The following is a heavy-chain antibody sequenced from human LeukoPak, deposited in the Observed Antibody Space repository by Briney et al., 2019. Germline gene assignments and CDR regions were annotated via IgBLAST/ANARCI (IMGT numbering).Heavy chain of an antibody. D-gene: IGHD1-7*01. J-gene: IGHJ4*02. CDR1: GGSSSGYY. CDR3: ARSKLELPLS. Sequence: SETLSLTCAVYGGSSSGYYWSWIRQPPGKGLEWIGEINHSGSTNYNPSLKSRVIISVDTSKNQFSLKLSSVTAADAAVYYCARSKLELPLSWGQGTLVTVSS. CDR2: INHSGST. V-gene: IGHV4-34*01.